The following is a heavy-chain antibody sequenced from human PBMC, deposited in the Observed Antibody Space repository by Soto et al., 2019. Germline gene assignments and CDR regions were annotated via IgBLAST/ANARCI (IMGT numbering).Heavy chain of an antibody. D-gene: IGHD6-13*01. V-gene: IGHV4-59*01. Sequence: SETLSLTCTVSGGSISSYYWSWIRQPPGKGLEWIGYIYYSGSTNYNPSLKSRVTISVDTSKNQFSLKLSSVTAADTAVYYCARDSSSWYSNRAFDIWGQGTMVTVSS. CDR1: GGSISSYY. J-gene: IGHJ3*02. CDR3: ARDSSSWYSNRAFDI. CDR2: IYYSGST.